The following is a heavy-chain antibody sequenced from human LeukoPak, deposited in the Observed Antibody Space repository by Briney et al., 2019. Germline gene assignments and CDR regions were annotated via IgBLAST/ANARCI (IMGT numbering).Heavy chain of an antibody. CDR1: VFSLITYN. J-gene: IGHJ4*02. V-gene: IGHV3-21*06. Sequence: GGSLSLSCALSVFSLITYNMNWVPQAPGKGVEWVSSISGTSSHIYYADSGPGRFTISRDNAKNSLYLQMNSLRAEDTAVYYGARAPYDILTGYSPYYFESWGQGTLVTVSS. CDR3: ARAPYDILTGYSPYYFES. CDR2: ISGTSSHI. D-gene: IGHD3-9*01.